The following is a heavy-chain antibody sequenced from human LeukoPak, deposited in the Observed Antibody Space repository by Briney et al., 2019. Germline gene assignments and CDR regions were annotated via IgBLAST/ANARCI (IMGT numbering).Heavy chain of an antibody. J-gene: IGHJ4*02. CDR2: ISYDETNK. V-gene: IGHV3-30*04. D-gene: IGHD2-21*02. Sequence: PGGSLRLSCAASGFTFSGYAMHWVRQAPGKGLEWVAVISYDETNKYYADSVKGRFTISRDNSKNTLYLQMNSLRTEDTALCYCANTVGVTAFLAYWGQGTLVTVSS. CDR3: ANTVGVTAFLAY. CDR1: GFTFSGYA.